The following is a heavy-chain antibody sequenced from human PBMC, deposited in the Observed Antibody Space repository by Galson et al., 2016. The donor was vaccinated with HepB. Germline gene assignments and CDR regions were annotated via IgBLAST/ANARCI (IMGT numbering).Heavy chain of an antibody. CDR3: AKGGPEGTGTLDS. J-gene: IGHJ4*02. CDR1: GFIFSYDW. V-gene: IGHV3-74*01. D-gene: IGHD1-1*01. CDR2: IDEDGSET. Sequence: LRLSCAASGFIFSYDWMHWVRQTAGRGLTYIAHIDEDGSETSYADSVKGRFTISRDNAMDPVYLQMDRRRADDTGVYFCAKGGPEGTGTLDSWGQGTQVTVSS.